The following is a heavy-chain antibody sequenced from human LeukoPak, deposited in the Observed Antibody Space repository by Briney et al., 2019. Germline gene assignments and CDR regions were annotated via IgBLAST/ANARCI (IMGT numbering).Heavy chain of an antibody. J-gene: IGHJ4*02. V-gene: IGHV5-51*01. CDR2: IYPGDSDT. CDR1: GYSFTSHW. Sequence: GESLKISCKGSGYSFTSHWIGWMRQMPGKGLEWMGIIYPGDSDTRYSPSFQGQVTISADKSISTAYLQWSSLKASDTAMYYCARGNDFWSGYRRYYFDYWGQGTLVTVSS. CDR3: ARGNDFWSGYRRYYFDY. D-gene: IGHD3-3*01.